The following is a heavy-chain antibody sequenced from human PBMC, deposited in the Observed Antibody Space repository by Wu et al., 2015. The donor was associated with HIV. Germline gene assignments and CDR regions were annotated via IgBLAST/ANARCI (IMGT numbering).Heavy chain of an antibody. CDR3: ARDQTFGSGNVRGPPYILDF. V-gene: IGHV1-2*06. CDR2: INPINPDRGGT. Sequence: QVQLVQSGAEVKKPGASVKVSCKASGYTFTDFFIHWVRQAPGQGLEWLGRINPINPDRGGTNFAPKFQGRLSLTRDTSINTVYMQLTRLTSDDTAVYFCARDQTFGSGNVRGPPYILDFWGQGTLVAVSS. J-gene: IGHJ4*02. CDR1: GYTFTDFF. D-gene: IGHD3-10*01.